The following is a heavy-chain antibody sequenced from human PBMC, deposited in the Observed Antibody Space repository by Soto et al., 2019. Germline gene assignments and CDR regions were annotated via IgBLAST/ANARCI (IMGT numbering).Heavy chain of an antibody. J-gene: IGHJ3*02. D-gene: IGHD1-1*01. Sequence: QVQLQESDPGLVKPWETLSLTCTVSGASIRSSYWSWIRQSQGKGPEWIAYVYYTRKTTSNPSLRRRFVLSVESSWRPLSRKLPSETALDTAVDYCASGLFETGPAHSTPFDIWGQGASVTVSS. CDR2: VYYTRKT. CDR1: GASIRSSY. V-gene: IGHV4-59*01. CDR3: ASGLFETGPAHSTPFDI.